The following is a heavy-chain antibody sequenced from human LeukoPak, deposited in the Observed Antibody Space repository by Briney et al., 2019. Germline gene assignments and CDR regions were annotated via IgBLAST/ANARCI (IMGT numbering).Heavy chain of an antibody. Sequence: SETLSLTCTVSGGSISSYYWSWIRQPPGKGLEWIGCIYYSGSTNYNPSLKSRVTISVDTSKNQFSLKLSSVTAADTAVYYCARAESPYQLLLFDYWGQGTLVTVSS. J-gene: IGHJ4*02. V-gene: IGHV4-59*01. CDR2: IYYSGST. CDR3: ARAESPYQLLLFDY. CDR1: GGSISSYY. D-gene: IGHD2-2*01.